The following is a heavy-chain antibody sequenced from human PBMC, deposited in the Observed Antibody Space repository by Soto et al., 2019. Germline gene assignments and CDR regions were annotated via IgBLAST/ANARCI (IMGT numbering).Heavy chain of an antibody. D-gene: IGHD2-21*01. CDR2: INSDGSIT. CDR3: ARRDQIAYYYGMDV. Sequence: GASLRLSCAASAFTFIRYWMNSVRQAPGKGPVWVSRINSDGSITGYADSVKGRFTISRDNAKNTLYLQMNSLSAEDTAVYYCARRDQIAYYYGMDVWGQGTTVTVSS. CDR1: AFTFIRYW. V-gene: IGHV3-74*01. J-gene: IGHJ6*02.